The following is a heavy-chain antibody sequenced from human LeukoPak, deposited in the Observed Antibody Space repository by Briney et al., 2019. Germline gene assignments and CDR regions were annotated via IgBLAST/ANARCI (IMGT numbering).Heavy chain of an antibody. CDR2: MYSGGRI. CDR3: ARDPPNGMDV. J-gene: IGHJ6*02. Sequence: GGSLRLSCAASGFAVSDHYMNWVRQAPGKGLEWVAVMYSGGRIYYGDSVKGRFTISRDNSKNTLYLQMNSLRAEDTAVYYCARDPPNGMDVWGQGTTVTVSS. CDR1: GFAVSDHY. V-gene: IGHV3-53*05.